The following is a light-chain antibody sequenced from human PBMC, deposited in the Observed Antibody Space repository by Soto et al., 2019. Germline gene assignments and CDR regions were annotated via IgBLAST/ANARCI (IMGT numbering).Light chain of an antibody. J-gene: IGKJ5*01. V-gene: IGKV3-20*01. CDR1: QSVSSSY. Sequence: EIVLTQSPGTLSLSPGERATLSCRASQSVSSSYLAWYQQKPGQAPRLLINGASSRATGIPDRFSGSGSGKDFTLTISRLEPEDFAVFYCQQYGTSPPSTFGQGTRLEI. CDR3: QQYGTSPPST. CDR2: GAS.